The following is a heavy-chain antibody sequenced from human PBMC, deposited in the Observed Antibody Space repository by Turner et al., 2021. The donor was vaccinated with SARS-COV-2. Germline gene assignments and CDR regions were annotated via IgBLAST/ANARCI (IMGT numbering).Heavy chain of an antibody. J-gene: IGHJ5*02. CDR2: ISYDGSNK. D-gene: IGHD2-8*01. Sequence: QVQLVESGGGVVQPGRSLRLSCAASGFTFSSYGMHWVRQAPGKGLEWVAGISYDGSNKYYADSVKGRFTISRDNSKNTLYLQMNSLRAEDTAVYYCARALINYCTNGVCFPFDPWGQGTLVTVSS. CDR1: GFTFSSYG. CDR3: ARALINYCTNGVCFPFDP. V-gene: IGHV3-30*03.